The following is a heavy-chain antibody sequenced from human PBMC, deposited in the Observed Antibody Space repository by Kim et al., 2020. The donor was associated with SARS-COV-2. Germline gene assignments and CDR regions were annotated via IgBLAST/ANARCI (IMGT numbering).Heavy chain of an antibody. D-gene: IGHD3-16*02. CDR2: ISGSGGST. CDR3: AKDLNIDPYFGYDYVWGSHRPRYYEYGMDV. V-gene: IGHV3-23*01. J-gene: IGHJ6*02. Sequence: GGSLRLSCAASGFTFSSYAMSWVRQAPGKGLEWVSAISGSGGSTYYADSVKGRFTISRDNSKNTLYLQMNSLGAEDTAVYYCAKDLNIDPYFGYDYVWGSHRPRYYEYGMDVWGQGTTVTVSS. CDR1: GFTFSSYA.